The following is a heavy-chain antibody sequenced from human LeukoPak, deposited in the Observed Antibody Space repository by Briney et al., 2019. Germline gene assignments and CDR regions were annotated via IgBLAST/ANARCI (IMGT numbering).Heavy chain of an antibody. Sequence: GRSLRLSCAASGFTFSDYDMHWVRQAPGKGLEWVAVISYDGSNKYYADSVKGRFTISRDNSKNTLYLQMNSLRAEDTAVYYCASGSLGSYYIPWFDPWGQGTLVTVSS. V-gene: IGHV3-30*04. CDR2: ISYDGSNK. D-gene: IGHD3-10*01. CDR3: ASGSLGSYYIPWFDP. CDR1: GFTFSDYD. J-gene: IGHJ5*02.